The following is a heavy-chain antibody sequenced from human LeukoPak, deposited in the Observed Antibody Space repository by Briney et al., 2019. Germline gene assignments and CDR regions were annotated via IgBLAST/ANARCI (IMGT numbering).Heavy chain of an antibody. D-gene: IGHD3-10*01. V-gene: IGHV3-23*01. Sequence: GGSLRPSCAASGFTFISYAMSRVRQAPGKGLEGWSAISGSGGSTYYADSLKGRFTISRDNSKNTLYLQMNSLRAEDTAVYYCAKGLRGAYFDYWGQGTLVTVSS. CDR2: ISGSGGST. CDR3: AKGLRGAYFDY. J-gene: IGHJ4*02. CDR1: GFTFISYA.